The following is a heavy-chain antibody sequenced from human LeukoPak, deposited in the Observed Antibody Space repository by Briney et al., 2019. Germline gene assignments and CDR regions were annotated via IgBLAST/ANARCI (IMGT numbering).Heavy chain of an antibody. CDR1: GFRFGSYW. CDR3: ARVEYSGWNLEY. J-gene: IGHJ4*02. CDR2: INQGGSVQ. V-gene: IGHV3-7*01. D-gene: IGHD5-12*01. Sequence: PGGSLRLSCAASGFRFGSYWMSWVRHAPRKGLERVANINQGGSVQYYMDSVKGRFTISRDDAKNSLYVQMNSPRDEDTAVYYCARVEYSGWNLEYWGQETVVTVSS.